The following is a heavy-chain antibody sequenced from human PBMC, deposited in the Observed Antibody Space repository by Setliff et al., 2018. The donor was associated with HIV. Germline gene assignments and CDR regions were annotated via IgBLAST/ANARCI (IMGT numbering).Heavy chain of an antibody. CDR3: ARMSISASVYFDY. Sequence: SETLSLTCTVSGGSISSYFWTWIRQPPGKGLEWIGYIYHTGATYYKSSLESRLTISVDTSKNQFSLKLNSVTAADTAVYFCARMSISASVYFDYWGQGSQVTVSS. CDR1: GGSISSYF. CDR2: IYHTGAT. D-gene: IGHD6-25*01. J-gene: IGHJ4*02. V-gene: IGHV4-59*06.